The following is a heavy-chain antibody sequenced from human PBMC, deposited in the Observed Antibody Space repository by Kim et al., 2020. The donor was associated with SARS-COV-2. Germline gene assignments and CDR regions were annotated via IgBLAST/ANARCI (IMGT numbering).Heavy chain of an antibody. CDR2: ISWNSGSI. Sequence: GGSLRLSCAASGFTFDDYAMHWVRQAPGKGLEWVSGISWNSGSIGYADSVKGRFTISRDNAKNSLYLQMNSLRAEDTALYYCAKSEQWLVPEFDYWGQGTLVTVSS. CDR3: AKSEQWLVPEFDY. V-gene: IGHV3-9*01. CDR1: GFTFDDYA. J-gene: IGHJ4*02. D-gene: IGHD6-19*01.